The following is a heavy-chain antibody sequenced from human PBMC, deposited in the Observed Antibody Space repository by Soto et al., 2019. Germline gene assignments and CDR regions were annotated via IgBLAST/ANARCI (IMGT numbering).Heavy chain of an antibody. J-gene: IGHJ6*02. D-gene: IGHD1-26*01. Sequence: GGSLRLSCAASGFTFSSYEMNWVRQAPGKGLEWVSYISSSGSTLYYADSAKGRFTISRDNAKNSLYLQMNSLRAEDTAVYYCARESGATYYGMDVWGQGTTVTVSS. V-gene: IGHV3-48*03. CDR2: ISSSGSTL. CDR1: GFTFSSYE. CDR3: ARESGATYYGMDV.